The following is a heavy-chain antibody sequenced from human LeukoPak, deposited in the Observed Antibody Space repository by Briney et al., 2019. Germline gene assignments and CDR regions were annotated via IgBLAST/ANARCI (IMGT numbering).Heavy chain of an antibody. D-gene: IGHD2-2*01. Sequence: SQTLSLTCIVSGGSISSGGYYWSWIRQHPGKGLEWIGYIYYSGSTYYNPSLKSRVTISVDTSKNQFSLKLSSVTAADTAVYYCARHYQLLSYFDYWGQGTLVTVSS. CDR2: IYYSGST. V-gene: IGHV4-31*03. CDR3: ARHYQLLSYFDY. J-gene: IGHJ4*02. CDR1: GGSISSGGYY.